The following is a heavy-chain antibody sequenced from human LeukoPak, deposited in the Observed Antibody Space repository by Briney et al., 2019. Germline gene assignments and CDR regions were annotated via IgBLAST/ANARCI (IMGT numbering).Heavy chain of an antibody. CDR3: ARDQGGRAAAGID. Sequence: SVKVSCKASGGTFSSYAISWVRQAPGQGLEGMGRIIPIFGTANYAQKFQGRVTITTDESTSTAYMELSSVRSEDTAVYYCARDQGGRAAAGIDWGQGTLVTVSS. V-gene: IGHV1-69*05. D-gene: IGHD6-13*01. J-gene: IGHJ4*02. CDR1: GGTFSSYA. CDR2: IIPIFGTA.